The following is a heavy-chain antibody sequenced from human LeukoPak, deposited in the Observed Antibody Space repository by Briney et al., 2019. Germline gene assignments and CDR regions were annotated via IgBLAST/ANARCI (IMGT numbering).Heavy chain of an antibody. D-gene: IGHD2-15*01. V-gene: IGHV3-7*01. CDR1: GFTFSDYW. Sequence: PGGSLRLSCAASGFTFSDYWMNWVRQALGKGLEGVAILKQDGSEILYVDSVKGRFTISRDNAKNSLYLQMNSLRAEDTAVYYCAGGAGWSIDYWGQGTLVTISS. CDR3: AGGAGWSIDY. J-gene: IGHJ4*02. CDR2: LKQDGSEI.